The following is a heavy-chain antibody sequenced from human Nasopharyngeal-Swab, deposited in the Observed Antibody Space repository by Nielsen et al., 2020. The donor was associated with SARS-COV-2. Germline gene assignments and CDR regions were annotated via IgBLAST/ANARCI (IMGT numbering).Heavy chain of an antibody. CDR1: GFTFSSYA. J-gene: IGHJ3*01. CDR3: SRDRDIFGYDSSGYYGADAFDL. CDR2: ISYDGSNK. V-gene: IGHV3-30-3*01. Sequence: GESLKISCAASGFTFSSYAMHWVRQAPGKGLEWVAVISYDGSNKYYADSVKGRLTISRDTSKNTLYLQMNSLRAEDTAVYYCSRDRDIFGYDSSGYYGADAFDLWGQGTMVTVSS. D-gene: IGHD3-22*01.